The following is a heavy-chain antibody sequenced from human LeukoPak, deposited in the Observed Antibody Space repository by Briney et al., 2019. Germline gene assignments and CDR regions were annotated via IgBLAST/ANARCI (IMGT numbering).Heavy chain of an antibody. V-gene: IGHV4-59*08. Sequence: PSETLSLTCTVSGGAISGYYWNWIRLPPGKGPEWIGHIHHSGSTTYNPSLQGRLTISLDTPKNQFSLILSSVTAADTAVYYCARRHHNWDYWGQGTLVTVSS. CDR2: IHHSGST. D-gene: IGHD5-24*01. CDR3: ARRHHNWDY. J-gene: IGHJ4*02. CDR1: GGAISGYY.